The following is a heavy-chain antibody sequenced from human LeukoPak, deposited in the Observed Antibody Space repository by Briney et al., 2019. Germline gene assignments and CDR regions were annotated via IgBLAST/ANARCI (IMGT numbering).Heavy chain of an antibody. CDR2: ISAGGGGS. J-gene: IGHJ4*02. CDR3: ARADDYDFWSGYHFACGY. Sequence: GGSLRLSCAASGFTLSNYAMSWVRQTPGKGLEWVSSISAGGGGSYYADSVKGRFTISRDNAKNSLYLQMNSLRAEDTAVYYCARADDYDFWSGYHFACGYWGQGTLVTVSS. V-gene: IGHV3-23*01. CDR1: GFTLSNYA. D-gene: IGHD3-3*01.